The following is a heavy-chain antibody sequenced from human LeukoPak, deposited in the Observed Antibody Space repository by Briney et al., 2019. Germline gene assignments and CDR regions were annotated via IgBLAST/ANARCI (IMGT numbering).Heavy chain of an antibody. Sequence: GGSLRLSCAASGFTFSSYAMSWVRQAPGKGLEGVSAISGSGGSTYYADSVKGRFTISRDNSKNTLYLQMNSLRAEDTAVYYCANDLIAVPWWDYWGQGTLVTVSS. CDR1: GFTFSSYA. J-gene: IGHJ4*02. CDR3: ANDLIAVPWWDY. D-gene: IGHD6-19*01. CDR2: ISGSGGST. V-gene: IGHV3-23*01.